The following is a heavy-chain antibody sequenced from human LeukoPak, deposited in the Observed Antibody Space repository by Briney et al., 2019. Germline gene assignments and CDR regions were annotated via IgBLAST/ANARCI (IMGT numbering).Heavy chain of an antibody. J-gene: IGHJ4*02. CDR2: ISSSGGSP. CDR1: GFTFSTYA. V-gene: IGHV3-23*01. Sequence: GGSLRLSCVASGFTFSTYALSWVRQAPGEGLEWVSAISSSGGSPYYADSVNGRFTISRDNSKNTLYLQMNSLRAEDTALYYCAKDQALSLSSSRALDYWGQGILVTVSS. CDR3: AKDQALSLSSSRALDY. D-gene: IGHD2-2*01.